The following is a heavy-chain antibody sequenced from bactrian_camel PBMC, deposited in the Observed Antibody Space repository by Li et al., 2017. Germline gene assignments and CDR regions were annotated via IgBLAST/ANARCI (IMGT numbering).Heavy chain of an antibody. J-gene: IGHJ4*01. V-gene: IGHV3S53*01. CDR2: IGPYGGT. Sequence: HVQLVESGGGSVQAGESLRLSCTGSGDGIHVRDMGWFRQVPGKKEGVATIGPYGGTSYADSVKGRFTISSDSGKTTLDLQMNNLQPEDTAMYICAATREYCAGGYCYRNDFDNFGQGTQVTVS. CDR1: GDGIHVRD. D-gene: IGHD2*01. CDR3: AATREYCAGGYCYRNDFDN.